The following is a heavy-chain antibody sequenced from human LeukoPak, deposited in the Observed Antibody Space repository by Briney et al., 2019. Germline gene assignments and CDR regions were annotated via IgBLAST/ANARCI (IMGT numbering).Heavy chain of an antibody. J-gene: IGHJ6*03. CDR1: GGTFSSYA. V-gene: IGHV1-69*06. D-gene: IGHD1-1*01. CDR3: ARGGNWTSGYYFYYMDV. CDR2: IIPILGTA. Sequence: SVKVSCKASGGTFSSYAIGWVRQAPGQELEWMGGIIPILGTANYAQKFQGRVTITADKSTSTAYMELNRLRSEDTAVYHCARGGNWTSGYYFYYMDVWGKGTTVTVSS.